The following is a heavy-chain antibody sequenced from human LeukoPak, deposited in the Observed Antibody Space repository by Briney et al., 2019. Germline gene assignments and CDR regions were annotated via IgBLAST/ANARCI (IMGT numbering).Heavy chain of an antibody. CDR1: GYTFTSYY. CDR3: AMGYCSGGSCYFVAFDI. J-gene: IGHJ3*02. CDR2: INPSGGST. Sequence: ASVKVSCKASGYTFTSYYMHWVRQAPGQGLEWMGIINPSGGSTSYAQKFQGRVTMTRDTSTSTVYMELSSLRSEDTAAYYCAMGYCSGGSCYFVAFDIWGQGTMVTVSS. D-gene: IGHD2-15*01. V-gene: IGHV1-46*01.